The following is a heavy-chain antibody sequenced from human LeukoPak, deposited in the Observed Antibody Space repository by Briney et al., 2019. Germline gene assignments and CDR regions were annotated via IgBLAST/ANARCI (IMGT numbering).Heavy chain of an antibody. Sequence: SETLSLTCTVSGGSISSSSYYWGWIRQPSGKGLEWIGSIYYSGSTYYNPSLKSRVTISVDTSKNQFSLKLSSVTAADTAVYYCANTPLAAAGSPSAPFDPWGQGTLVTVSS. CDR2: IYYSGST. CDR1: GGSISSSSYY. V-gene: IGHV4-39*01. D-gene: IGHD6-13*01. CDR3: ANTPLAAAGSPSAPFDP. J-gene: IGHJ5*02.